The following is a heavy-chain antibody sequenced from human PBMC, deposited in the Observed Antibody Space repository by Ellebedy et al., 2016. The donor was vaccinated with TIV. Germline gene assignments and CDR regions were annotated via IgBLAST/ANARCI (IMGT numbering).Heavy chain of an antibody. CDR1: EFTFSTYH. CDR2: IWYDGTAK. Sequence: PGGSLRLSCAASEFTFSTYHMHWVRQAPGKGLEWVAVIWYDGTAKFYAESVKGRFTISRDNSQNPLYLEMNSLRADDTALYYCARELGGSGGSDFDYWGQGTLVTVSS. D-gene: IGHD2-15*01. CDR3: ARELGGSGGSDFDY. V-gene: IGHV3-33*01. J-gene: IGHJ4*02.